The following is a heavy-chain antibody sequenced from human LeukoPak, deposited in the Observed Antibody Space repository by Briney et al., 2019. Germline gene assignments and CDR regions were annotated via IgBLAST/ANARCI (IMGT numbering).Heavy chain of an antibody. J-gene: IGHJ3*02. CDR2: IYRSEST. D-gene: IGHD3-3*01. CDR3: AKYYDFWRGYLDI. CDR1: GGSISSYY. V-gene: IGHV4-4*07. Sequence: TSETLSLTCTVSGGSISSYYWSWIRQPAGKGLEWIGRIYRSESTNYNPSLKSRVTMSVDTSKNQFSLKLSSVTAADTAVYYCAKYYDFWRGYLDIWGQGTMVTVSS.